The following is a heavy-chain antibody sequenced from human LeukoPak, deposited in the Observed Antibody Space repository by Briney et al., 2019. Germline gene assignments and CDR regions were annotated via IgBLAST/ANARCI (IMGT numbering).Heavy chain of an antibody. CDR1: GYTLTELS. D-gene: IGHD2-2*01. CDR3: ATAFLDIVVVPAAKGYMDV. V-gene: IGHV1-24*01. Sequence: GASVKVSCKVSGYTLTELSMHWVRQAPGKGLEWMGGFDTEDSETIYTQKFQGRVTMTEDTSTDTAYMELSSLRSEDTAVYYCATAFLDIVVVPAAKGYMDVWGKGTTVTVSS. CDR2: FDTEDSET. J-gene: IGHJ6*03.